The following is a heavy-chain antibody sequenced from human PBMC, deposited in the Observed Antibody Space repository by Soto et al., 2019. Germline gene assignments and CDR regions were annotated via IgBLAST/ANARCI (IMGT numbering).Heavy chain of an antibody. Sequence: SQTLSLTCAISGDSVSSNSAAWNWIRQSPSRGLEWLGRTYYRSKWYNDYAVSVKSRITINPDTSKNQFSLQLNSVTPEDTAVYYCARDERWELPPRNYYYGMDVWGQGTTVTVSS. V-gene: IGHV6-1*01. CDR2: TYYRSKWYN. D-gene: IGHD1-26*01. CDR1: GDSVSSNSAA. J-gene: IGHJ6*02. CDR3: ARDERWELPPRNYYYGMDV.